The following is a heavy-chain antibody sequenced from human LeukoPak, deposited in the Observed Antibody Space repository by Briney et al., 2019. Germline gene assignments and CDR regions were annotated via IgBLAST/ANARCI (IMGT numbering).Heavy chain of an antibody. CDR2: INPNSGGT. V-gene: IGHV1-2*06. J-gene: IGHJ4*02. CDR3: ARAEAADYYDSSGYGGAYFDY. CDR1: GYTFTSYG. Sequence: GASVKVSCKASGYTFTSYGISWVRQAPGQGLEWMGRINPNSGGTNYAQKFQGRVTMTRDTSISTAYIELSRLRSDDTAVYYCARAEAADYYDSSGYGGAYFDYWGQGTLVTVSS. D-gene: IGHD3-22*01.